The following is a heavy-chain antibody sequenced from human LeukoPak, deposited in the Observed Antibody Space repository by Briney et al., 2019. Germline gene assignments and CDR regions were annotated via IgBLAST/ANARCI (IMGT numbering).Heavy chain of an antibody. CDR2: ISYDGSNK. J-gene: IGHJ4*02. CDR3: ARDIPRGSTHLDY. CDR1: GFTFSSYG. Sequence: PGGSLRLSCAASGFTFSSYGMHWVRQAPGKGLEWAAVISYDGSNKYYADSVKGRFTISRDNSKNTLYLQMNSLRAEDTAVYYCARDIPRGSTHLDYWGQGTLVTVSA. V-gene: IGHV3-30*03. D-gene: IGHD1-26*01.